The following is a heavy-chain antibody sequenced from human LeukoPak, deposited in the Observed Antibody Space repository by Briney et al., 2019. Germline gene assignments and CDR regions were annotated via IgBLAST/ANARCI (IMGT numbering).Heavy chain of an antibody. CDR3: ARDIVVVVAASWGMDV. Sequence: PGGSLRLSCAASGFTFSSYWMSWVRQAPGKGLGWVANIKQDGSEKYYVDSVKGRFTISRDNAKNSLYLQMNSLRAEDTAVYYCARDIVVVVAASWGMDVWGQGTTVTVSS. J-gene: IGHJ6*02. CDR1: GFTFSSYW. V-gene: IGHV3-7*01. CDR2: IKQDGSEK. D-gene: IGHD2-15*01.